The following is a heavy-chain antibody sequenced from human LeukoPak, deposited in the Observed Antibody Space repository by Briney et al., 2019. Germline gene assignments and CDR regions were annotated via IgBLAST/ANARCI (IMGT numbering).Heavy chain of an antibody. CDR2: ISYDGSNK. D-gene: IGHD6-19*01. J-gene: IGHJ4*02. Sequence: PWGPLRLSCAASGFTFSTYAMTWVRQAPGKGLEWVALISYDGSNKYYAESVKGRFTISRDNSKKTLSLQMNSLRVEDTAVYYCAKDQAVPVLDYWGQGTLVSVSS. CDR3: AKDQAVPVLDY. V-gene: IGHV3-30*18. CDR1: GFTFSTYA.